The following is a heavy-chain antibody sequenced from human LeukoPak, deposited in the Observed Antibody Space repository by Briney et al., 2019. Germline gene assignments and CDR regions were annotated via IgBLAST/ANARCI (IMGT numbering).Heavy chain of an antibody. Sequence: PSETLSLTCTVSGYSISSGYYWGWIRQPPGKGLEWIGSIYYTGSTYYNPSFKSRITISVDTSKNQFSLKVISVTAADTAVYYCARLPYYYDSSGYWPSFDYWGQGTLVTVSS. CDR3: ARLPYYYDSSGYWPSFDY. J-gene: IGHJ4*02. V-gene: IGHV4-38-2*02. CDR1: GYSISSGYY. CDR2: IYYTGST. D-gene: IGHD3-22*01.